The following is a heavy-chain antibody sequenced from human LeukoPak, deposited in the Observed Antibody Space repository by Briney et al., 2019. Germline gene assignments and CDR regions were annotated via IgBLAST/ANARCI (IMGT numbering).Heavy chain of an antibody. CDR1: GGSINTYY. Sequence: SETLSLTCAVSGGSINTYYWSWIRQPPGKGLEWIGYIYSTGNTNYNPSLKGRVTISLDTSKNQFSLNLGSVTAADTAVYHCAKHDTVFGAAHFYMDVWGKGTTVTVSS. CDR3: AKHDTVFGAAHFYMDV. V-gene: IGHV4-4*09. J-gene: IGHJ6*03. CDR2: IYSTGNT. D-gene: IGHD3-3*01.